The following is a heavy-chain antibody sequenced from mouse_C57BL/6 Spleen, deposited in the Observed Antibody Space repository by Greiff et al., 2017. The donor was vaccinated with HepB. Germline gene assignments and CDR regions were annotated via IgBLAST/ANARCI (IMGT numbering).Heavy chain of an antibody. CDR3: ARDATTRWNFDV. J-gene: IGHJ1*03. Sequence: EVKLMESGGGLVKPGGSLKLSCAASGFTFSSYAMSWVRQTPEKRLEWVATISDGGSYTYYPDNVKGRFTISRDNAKNNLYLQMSHLKSEDTAMYYCARDATTRWNFDVWGTGTTVTVSS. CDR1: GFTFSSYA. CDR2: ISDGGSYT. D-gene: IGHD1-1*01. V-gene: IGHV5-4*01.